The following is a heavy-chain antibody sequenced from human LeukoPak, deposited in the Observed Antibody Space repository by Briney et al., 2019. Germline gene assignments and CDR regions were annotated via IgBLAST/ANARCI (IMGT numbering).Heavy chain of an antibody. Sequence: GGSLRLCCGASGFTFSTYWMSWVRQAPGKGPEWVANINQEGNLKYYVDSVKGRFTISRDNAKNSLCLQMNSLRAEDTAVYYCTRDPFQGVAVYCAGDVWGQGTTVSVSS. J-gene: IGHJ6*02. CDR3: TRDPFQGVAVYCAGDV. CDR2: INQEGNLK. V-gene: IGHV3-7*01. CDR1: GFTFSTYW. D-gene: IGHD5/OR15-5a*01.